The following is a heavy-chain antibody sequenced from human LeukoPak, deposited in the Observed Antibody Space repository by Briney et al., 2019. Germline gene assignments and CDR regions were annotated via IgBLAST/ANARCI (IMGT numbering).Heavy chain of an antibody. CDR2: ISYDGSNK. D-gene: IGHD3-22*01. CDR3: ARDGDYYDSTYYFDY. J-gene: IGHJ4*02. Sequence: PGRSLRLSCAASGFTFSSYGMHWVRQAPGKGLEWVAVISYDGSNKYYADSVKGRFTISRDNSKNTLYLQMNSLRAEDTAVYYCARDGDYYDSTYYFDYWGQGTLVTVSS. CDR1: GFTFSSYG. V-gene: IGHV3-30*03.